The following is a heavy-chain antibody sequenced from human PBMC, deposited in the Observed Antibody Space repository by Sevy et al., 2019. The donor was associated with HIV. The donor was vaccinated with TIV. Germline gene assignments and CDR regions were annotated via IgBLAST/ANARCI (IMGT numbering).Heavy chain of an antibody. Sequence: GGSLRLSCAASGFTFSSYGMHWVRQAPGKGLEWVAIIWYDGSNKYYADSVMGRFIISRDNSKNTLFLQMDSLRAEDTAVYYCARPTCSSTSCLKEGDAFDFWGQGTMVTVSS. CDR1: GFTFSSYG. CDR3: ARPTCSSTSCLKEGDAFDF. J-gene: IGHJ3*01. D-gene: IGHD2-2*01. V-gene: IGHV3-33*01. CDR2: IWYDGSNK.